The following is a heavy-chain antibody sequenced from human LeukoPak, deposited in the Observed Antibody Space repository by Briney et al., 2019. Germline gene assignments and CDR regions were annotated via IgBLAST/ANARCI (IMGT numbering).Heavy chain of an antibody. CDR1: GGSFSGYY. CDR2: INHSGST. V-gene: IGHV4-34*01. Sequence: SETLSLTCAVYGGSFSGYYWSWIRQPPGKGLEWIGEINHSGSTNYNPSLKSRVTISVDTSTNQFSLKLSSVTAADTAVYYCARGRGSGWYSAFDPWGQGTLVTVSS. J-gene: IGHJ5*02. D-gene: IGHD6-19*01. CDR3: ARGRGSGWYSAFDP.